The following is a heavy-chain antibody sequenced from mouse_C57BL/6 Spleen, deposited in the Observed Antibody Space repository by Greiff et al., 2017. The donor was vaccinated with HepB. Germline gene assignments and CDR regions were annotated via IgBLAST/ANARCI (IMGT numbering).Heavy chain of an antibody. CDR1: GFTFSSYA. CDR3: VSYYGNYPAWFAY. CDR2: ISDGGSYT. V-gene: IGHV5-4*03. J-gene: IGHJ3*01. D-gene: IGHD2-1*01. Sequence: EVKLQESGGGLVKPGGSLKLSCAASGFTFSSYAMSWVRQTPEKRLEWVATISDGGSYTYYPDNVKGRFTISRDNAKNNLYLQMSHLKSEDTAMYYCVSYYGNYPAWFAYWGQGTLVTVSA.